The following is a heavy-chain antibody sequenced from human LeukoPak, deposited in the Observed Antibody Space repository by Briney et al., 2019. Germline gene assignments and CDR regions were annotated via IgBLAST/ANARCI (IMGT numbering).Heavy chain of an antibody. CDR2: TSFDGSSQ. V-gene: IGHV3-30-3*01. Sequence: GGSLRLSCAASGFTFSRYALHWVRQAPGKGLEWVALTSFDGSSQYYADFVKGRFTISKDNSKNTLYLQMNGLKTEDTAVYYCARGSVGTPPPFDFWGQGTLVTVSS. D-gene: IGHD2-15*01. CDR3: ARGSVGTPPPFDF. CDR1: GFTFSRYA. J-gene: IGHJ4*02.